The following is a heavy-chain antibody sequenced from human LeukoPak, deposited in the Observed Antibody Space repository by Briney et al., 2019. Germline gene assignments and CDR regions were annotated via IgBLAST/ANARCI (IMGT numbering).Heavy chain of an antibody. D-gene: IGHD2-15*01. V-gene: IGHV1-46*01. Sequence: GASVKVSCKASGYTFTNYYIHWVRQAPGQGLECMGIINPSGGSTSYAQKFQGRVTMTRDMSTSTVYMELSSLRFEDTAVYFCAREGYCRGGTCYSFDYWGQGTLVTVSS. CDR2: INPSGGST. J-gene: IGHJ4*02. CDR1: GYTFTNYY. CDR3: AREGYCRGGTCYSFDY.